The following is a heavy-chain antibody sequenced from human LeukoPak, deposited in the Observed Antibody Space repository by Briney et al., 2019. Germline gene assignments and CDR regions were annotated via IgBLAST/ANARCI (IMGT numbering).Heavy chain of an antibody. V-gene: IGHV1-8*01. D-gene: IGHD3-9*01. J-gene: IGHJ4*02. Sequence: ASVKVSCKASGYTFTSYDLNWVRQATGQGLEWMGWMNPNSGNTSYAQRFQGRVTMTRDTSISTAYMELSRLRSDDTAMYYCARVNFDWLLSDFDYWGQGTLVTVSS. CDR3: ARVNFDWLLSDFDY. CDR1: GYTFTSYD. CDR2: MNPNSGNT.